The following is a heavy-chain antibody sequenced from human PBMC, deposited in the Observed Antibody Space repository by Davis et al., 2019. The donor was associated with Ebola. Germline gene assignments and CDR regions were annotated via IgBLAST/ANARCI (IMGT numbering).Heavy chain of an antibody. CDR3: ARGNYGEYIVLYYYKMDV. Sequence: MPSEPLSLTCTVSGGSISSSNYYWGWIRQPPGRGLEWIGNIHYLGNTNYNPSLKIRVTMSVDTSKNQFSLKLSSVTAADTAVYYCARGNYGEYIVLYYYKMDVWGQGTTVAVSS. CDR1: GGSISSSNYY. J-gene: IGHJ6*02. V-gene: IGHV4-61*05. CDR2: IHYLGNT. D-gene: IGHD4-17*01.